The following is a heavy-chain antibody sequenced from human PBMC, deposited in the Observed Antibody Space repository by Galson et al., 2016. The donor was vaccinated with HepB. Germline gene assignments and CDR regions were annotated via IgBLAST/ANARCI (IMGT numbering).Heavy chain of an antibody. Sequence: SLRLSCAASGFTVSSNDMTWVRQAPGKGLEWVSLIYSGGDTYYADSVKGRFTISRDNSKSTLFLQMNSLRAEDTAVYSCATVGAGSSEFDYWGQGTLVTVSS. CDR3: ATVGAGSSEFDY. CDR2: IYSGGDT. CDR1: GFTVSSND. V-gene: IGHV3-53*01. D-gene: IGHD3-16*01. J-gene: IGHJ4*02.